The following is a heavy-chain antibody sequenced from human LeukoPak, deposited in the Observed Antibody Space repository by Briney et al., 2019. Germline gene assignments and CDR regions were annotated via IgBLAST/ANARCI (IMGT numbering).Heavy chain of an antibody. J-gene: IGHJ4*02. V-gene: IGHV3-23*01. CDR3: AQAPRSYYYDSSGPGD. CDR2: LSGSGNAT. D-gene: IGHD3-22*01. CDR1: GFAFTNFA. Sequence: GGSLRLSCAASGFAFTNFAMSWVRQAPGKGLEWVSALSGSGNATYYADFVRGRFTISRDNSKNSLYLQMNSLRAEDTAVYYCAQAPRSYYYDSSGPGDWGQGTLVTVSS.